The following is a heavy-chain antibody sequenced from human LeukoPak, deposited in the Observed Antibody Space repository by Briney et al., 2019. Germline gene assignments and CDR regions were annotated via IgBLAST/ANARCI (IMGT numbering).Heavy chain of an antibody. CDR1: GGTFSSYA. CDR3: ARGGSERPYYYYYYGMDV. V-gene: IGHV1-69*04. Sequence: SVKVSFKASGGTFSSYAISWVRQAPGQGLEWMGRIIPILGIANYAQKFQGRVTITADKSTSTAYMELSSLRSEDTAVYYCARGGSERPYYYYYYGMDVWGQGTTVTVSS. CDR2: IIPILGIA. J-gene: IGHJ6*01. D-gene: IGHD3-10*01.